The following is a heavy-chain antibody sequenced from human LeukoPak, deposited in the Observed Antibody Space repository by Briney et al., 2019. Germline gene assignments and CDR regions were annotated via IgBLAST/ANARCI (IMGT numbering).Heavy chain of an antibody. D-gene: IGHD3-3*01. CDR2: INPSGGST. J-gene: IGHJ4*02. CDR3: ARGSGSGFTIFGVVIKAFDY. V-gene: IGHV1-46*01. CDR1: GYTFTSYA. Sequence: GASVKVSCKASGYTFTSYAMHWVRQAPGQGLEWMGIINPSGGSTSYAQKFQGRVTMTRDTSTSTVYMELSSLRSEDTAVYYCARGSGSGFTIFGVVIKAFDYWGQGTLVTVSS.